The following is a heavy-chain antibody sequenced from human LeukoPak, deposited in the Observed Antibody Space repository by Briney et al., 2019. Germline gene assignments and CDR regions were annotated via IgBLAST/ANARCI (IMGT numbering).Heavy chain of an antibody. CDR3: ARVSSGWYGVWFDP. CDR1: GYTFTSYD. D-gene: IGHD6-19*01. J-gene: IGHJ5*02. Sequence: ASLKVSCKASGYTFTSYDINWVRHATGQGLEWIGWMNPNSGNTGYAQKFQSRGTITRSTSISTAFMQLSSLRSEDTAVYYCARVSSGWYGVWFDPWGQGTLVTVSS. V-gene: IGHV1-8*03. CDR2: MNPNSGNT.